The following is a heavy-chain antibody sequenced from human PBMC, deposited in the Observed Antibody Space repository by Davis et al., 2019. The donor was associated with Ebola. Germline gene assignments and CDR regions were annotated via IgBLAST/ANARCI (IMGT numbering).Heavy chain of an antibody. J-gene: IGHJ5*02. Sequence: SVKVSCKASGGTFSSYAISWVRQAPGQGLEWMGGIIPIFGTANYAQKFQGRVTITADESTSTAYMELSSLRSEDTAVYYCARDTILGYCSSTSCYANRGWFDPWGQGTLVTVSS. CDR2: IIPIFGTA. CDR3: ARDTILGYCSSTSCYANRGWFDP. CDR1: GGTFSSYA. D-gene: IGHD2-2*03. V-gene: IGHV1-69*13.